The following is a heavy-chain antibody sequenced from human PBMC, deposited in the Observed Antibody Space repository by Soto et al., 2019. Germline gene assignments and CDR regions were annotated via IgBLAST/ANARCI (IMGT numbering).Heavy chain of an antibody. CDR2: ISSNGGST. V-gene: IGHV3-64*01. Sequence: EVQLVESGGGLVQPGGSLRLSCAASGFTFSSYAMHWVRQAPGKGLEYVSAISSNGGSTYYANSVKGRFTISRDNSKNTLYLQMGSLRAEDMAVYYCARDQKRSSSWYSSHYYGMDVWGQGTTVTVSS. D-gene: IGHD6-13*01. CDR3: ARDQKRSSSWYSSHYYGMDV. CDR1: GFTFSSYA. J-gene: IGHJ6*02.